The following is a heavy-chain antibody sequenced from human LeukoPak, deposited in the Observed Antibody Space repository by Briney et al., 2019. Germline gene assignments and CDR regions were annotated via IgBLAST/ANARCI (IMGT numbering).Heavy chain of an antibody. Sequence: SETLSLTCTVSGGSISSHHWSWIRQPPGKGLEWIGYIYYNGSTNYKPSLKSRVTISVDTSKNQFSLKLTSVTAADTTVYYCARHLDIAASGTFDYWGQGSLVTVSS. D-gene: IGHD6-13*01. J-gene: IGHJ4*02. CDR2: IYYNGST. CDR3: ARHLDIAASGTFDY. V-gene: IGHV4-59*08. CDR1: GGSISSHH.